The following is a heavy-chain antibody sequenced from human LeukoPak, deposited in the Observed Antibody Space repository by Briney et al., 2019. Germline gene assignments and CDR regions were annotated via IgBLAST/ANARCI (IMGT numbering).Heavy chain of an antibody. CDR3: ARSKYGGPDY. J-gene: IGHJ4*02. CDR2: IYYSGRT. D-gene: IGHD3-10*02. Sequence: PSQTLSLTCTVSGDSVNSGAYYWSWIRQPPGKGLEWIGYIYYSGRTNYNPSLKSRVTISVNTSKKQFSLKLSSVTVADTAVYYCARSKYGGPDYWGQGTLVTVSS. V-gene: IGHV4-61*08. CDR1: GDSVNSGAYY.